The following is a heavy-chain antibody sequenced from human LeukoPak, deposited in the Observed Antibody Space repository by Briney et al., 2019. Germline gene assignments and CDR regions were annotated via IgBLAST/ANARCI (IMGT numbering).Heavy chain of an antibody. CDR1: GGTFSSYA. V-gene: IGHV1-69*13. D-gene: IGHD3-22*01. J-gene: IGHJ5*02. Sequence: EASVKVSCKASGGTFSSYAISWVRQAPGQGLEWMGGIIPIFGTANYAQKFQGRVTITADESTGTAYMELSSLRSEDTAVYYCARSQDYYDSSGYYYGNWFDPWGQGTLVTVSS. CDR2: IIPIFGTA. CDR3: ARSQDYYDSSGYYYGNWFDP.